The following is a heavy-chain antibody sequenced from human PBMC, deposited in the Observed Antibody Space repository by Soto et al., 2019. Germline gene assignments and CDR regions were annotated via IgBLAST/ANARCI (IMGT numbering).Heavy chain of an antibody. V-gene: IGHV1-8*01. CDR3: ASALSSGWAGPEFDY. CDR1: GYTFTSYD. J-gene: IGHJ4*02. CDR2: MNPNSGNT. Sequence: QVQLVQSGAEVKKPGASVKVSCKASGYTFTSYDINWVRQATGQGLEWMGWMNPNSGNTGHAQKSQGSATMTRTTSISTAYMELSSLRSEDTAVYYCASALSSGWAGPEFDYWGQGTLVTVSS. D-gene: IGHD6-19*01.